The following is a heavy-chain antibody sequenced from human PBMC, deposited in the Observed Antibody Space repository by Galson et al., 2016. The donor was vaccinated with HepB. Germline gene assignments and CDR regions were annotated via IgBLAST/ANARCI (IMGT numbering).Heavy chain of an antibody. J-gene: IGHJ6*03. Sequence: VSGGSISSDTFYWNWIRQPAGQELEWSGRIFPSGSTAYNPSLKSRVTTSIDTSKSHLSLKLNSVTAAYTAVYYCARSYKARLVRWSEYYYYMDVWGKGTTVAVSS. V-gene: IGHV4-61*02. D-gene: IGHD6-6*01. CDR3: ARSYKARLVRWSEYYYYMDV. CDR2: IFPSGST. CDR1: GGSISSDTFY.